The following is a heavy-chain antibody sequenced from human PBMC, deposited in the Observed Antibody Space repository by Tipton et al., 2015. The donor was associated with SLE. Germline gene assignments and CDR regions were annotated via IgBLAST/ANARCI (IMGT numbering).Heavy chain of an antibody. CDR3: VVCSPSSCSYFDY. V-gene: IGHV4-4*07. CDR2: IYTGGNT. J-gene: IGHJ4*02. D-gene: IGHD2-2*01. CDR1: GGSVSPYY. Sequence: TLSLTCTVSGGSVSPYYWNWIRQSPGKGLEWVGSIYTGGNTKYNPSPVSRDSLSVDKSRGQFFLEVRSVTAADTAVYYCVVCSPSSCSYFDYWGQGRLVTVSS.